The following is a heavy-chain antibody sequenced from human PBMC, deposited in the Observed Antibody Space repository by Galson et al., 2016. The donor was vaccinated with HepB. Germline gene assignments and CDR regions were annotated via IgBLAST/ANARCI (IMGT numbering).Heavy chain of an antibody. J-gene: IGHJ6*02. V-gene: IGHV4-31*03. CDR3: ARGRDLELINGMDV. CDR2: IYYSGST. D-gene: IGHD1-1*01. Sequence: TLSLTCSVSGGSISSGPYYWGWIRQHPGKGLEWIGYIYYSGSTYYNPSLKSRVTISVDRSKNQFSLRLSSVTAADTAVYYCARGRDLELINGMDVWGQGTTVTVSS. CDR1: GGSISSGPYY.